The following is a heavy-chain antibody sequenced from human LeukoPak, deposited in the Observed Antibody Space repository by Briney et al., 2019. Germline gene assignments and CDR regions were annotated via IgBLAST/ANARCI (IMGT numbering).Heavy chain of an antibody. J-gene: IGHJ4*02. CDR2: ISGSGHNT. CDR1: RFTFSNYG. D-gene: IGHD3-22*01. CDR3: ANDGHYDSSGN. Sequence: GGSLRLSCAASRFTFSNYGMTWVRQAPGKGLEWVSTISGSGHNTYYADSVKGRFTISRDNSKNTLYLQMNSLRADDTAVYYCANDGHYDSSGNWGRGTLVTVSS. V-gene: IGHV3-23*01.